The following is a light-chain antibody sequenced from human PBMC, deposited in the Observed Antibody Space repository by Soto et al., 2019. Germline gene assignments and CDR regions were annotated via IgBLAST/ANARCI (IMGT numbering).Light chain of an antibody. CDR2: EAS. CDR3: QQYNTYSRT. V-gene: IGKV1-5*01. J-gene: IGKJ1*01. Sequence: GDRVTITCRASQSINGRLAWYQQKPGKAPKLLIYEASSLESGVPSRFSGSGSGTEFTLTITSLQPDDFATYYCQQYNTYSRTCGQGTKGDIK. CDR1: QSINGR.